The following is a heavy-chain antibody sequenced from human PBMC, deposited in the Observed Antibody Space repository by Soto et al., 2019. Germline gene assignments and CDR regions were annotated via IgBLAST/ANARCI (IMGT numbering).Heavy chain of an antibody. CDR1: GFTFSSYN. CDR2: IGGSSSYI. D-gene: IGHD3-10*01. CDR3: ARGDWFGELLGF. Sequence: GGSLRLSCAACGFTFSSYNMNWVRQAPGKGLEWVSCIGGSSSYIYYVDSVQGRFTISRDNAKNSLNLQMNSLRVEDTAVYYCARGDWFGELLGFWGQGTLVTSPQ. V-gene: IGHV3-21*01. J-gene: IGHJ4*02.